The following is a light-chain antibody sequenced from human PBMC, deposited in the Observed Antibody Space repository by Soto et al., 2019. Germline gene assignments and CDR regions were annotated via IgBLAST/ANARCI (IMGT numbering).Light chain of an antibody. V-gene: IGLV1-51*01. J-gene: IGLJ3*02. CDR3: GTWDSSLNVWM. CDR2: DND. Sequence: QSVLTQPPSVSAAPGQRVTISCSGSGCNIGSNYLSWYQQLPGTAPKLLLYDNDKRPSGIPARFSASKSGTSATLDITGLQTGDEAYYYCGTWDSSLNVWMFGGGTKVTVL. CDR1: GCNIGSNY.